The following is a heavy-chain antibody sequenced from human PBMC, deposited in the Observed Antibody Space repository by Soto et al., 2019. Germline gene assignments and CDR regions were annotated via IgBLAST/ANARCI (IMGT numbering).Heavy chain of an antibody. V-gene: IGHV4-59*01. D-gene: IGHD4-17*01. CDR3: ARYGDYGTT. CDR2: IYYSGST. Sequence: QVQLQESGPGLVKPSETLSLTCTVSGGSISSYYWSWIRQPPGKGLEWIGYIYYSGSTNYNPSLKSRVTISVDTSKNQFSLKLSSVTAADTAVYYCARYGDYGTTWGQGTLVTVSS. CDR1: GGSISSYY. J-gene: IGHJ5*02.